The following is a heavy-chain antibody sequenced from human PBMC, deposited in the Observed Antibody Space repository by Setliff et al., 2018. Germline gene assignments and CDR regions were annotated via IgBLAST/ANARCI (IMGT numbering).Heavy chain of an antibody. CDR1: GFSFSAAA. CDR2: IWYDGSHT. Sequence: GGSLRLSCEASGFSFSAAAMHWVRQAPGKGLEWVAFIWYDGSHTYYGDSVKGRFTISRDNSKNTVSLQMNSLRSDDTAVYYCARVGYYDSSGYYYDYYYMDVWGKGTTVTVSS. CDR3: ARVGYYDSSGYYYDYYYMDV. V-gene: IGHV3-30*02. J-gene: IGHJ6*03. D-gene: IGHD3-22*01.